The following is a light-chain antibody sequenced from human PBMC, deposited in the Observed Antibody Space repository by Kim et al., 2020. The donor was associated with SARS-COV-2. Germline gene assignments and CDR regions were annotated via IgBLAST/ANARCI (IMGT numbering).Light chain of an antibody. J-gene: IGLJ1*01. Sequence: VSPGQTASITCSGDKLGDKYACWYQQKPGQSPVLVIYQDSKRPSGIPERFSGSNSGNTATLTISGIQAMDEADYYCQAWDSSTKVFGTGTKVTVL. CDR2: QDS. CDR3: QAWDSSTKV. V-gene: IGLV3-1*01. CDR1: KLGDKY.